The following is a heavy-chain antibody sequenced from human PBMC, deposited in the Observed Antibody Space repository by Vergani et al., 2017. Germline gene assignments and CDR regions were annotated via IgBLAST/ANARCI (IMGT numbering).Heavy chain of an antibody. J-gene: IGHJ4*02. D-gene: IGHD1-26*01. V-gene: IGHV3-23*01. CDR3: VKDAGSYENFFDS. Sequence: EVQLLESGGSLKQPGGSVRLSCAASGFTFSTYAMHWVRQAPGKGLEWVSALTGGVGSTYYADSFKGSFIISRANSRDTLYLQMNSLRTEDTATYYCVKDAGSYENFFDSWGQGTLVTVSS. CDR1: GFTFSTYA. CDR2: LTGGVGST.